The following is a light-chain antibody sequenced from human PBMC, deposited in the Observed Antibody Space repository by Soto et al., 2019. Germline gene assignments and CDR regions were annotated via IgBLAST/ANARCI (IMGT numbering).Light chain of an antibody. V-gene: IGLV2-8*01. CDR3: SSYSDSSILV. Sequence: QSALTQPPSASGSPGQSVTISCTGTSSDVGGYNYVSWYQQHPGKAPKLVISEVSQRPSGVPDRFSGSKSGNTASLTVSGLQAEDEAAYFCSSYSDSSILVFGGGTQLTVL. CDR1: SSDVGGYNY. CDR2: EVS. J-gene: IGLJ2*01.